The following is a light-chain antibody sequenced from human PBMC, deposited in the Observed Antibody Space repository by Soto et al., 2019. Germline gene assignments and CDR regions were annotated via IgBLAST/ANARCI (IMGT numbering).Light chain of an antibody. CDR1: SSDVGSYNL. V-gene: IGLV2-23*02. CDR2: EVS. Sequence: QSALTQPASVSGSPGQSITISCTGTSSDVGSYNLVSWYQQHPGKATKLIIYEVSERPSGVSHRFSGSKSGNTASLTISGLQAEDEADYYCCSYATPRLFGGGTKVTVL. J-gene: IGLJ2*01. CDR3: CSYATPRL.